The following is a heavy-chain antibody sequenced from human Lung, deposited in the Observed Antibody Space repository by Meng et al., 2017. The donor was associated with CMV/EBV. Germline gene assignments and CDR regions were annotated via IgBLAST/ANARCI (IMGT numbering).Heavy chain of an antibody. J-gene: IGHJ5*02. D-gene: IGHD2-21*01. CDR2: ICPDEYTA. CDR3: ARHRKGCGARFRVEYYLDP. CDR1: GYNFATYC. V-gene: IGHV5-51*01. Sequence: SCQGSGYNFATYCIAWVRQMPVKGLEWRGIICPDEYTATYSPSFQGQVTISASRSISTAYLQWSGLEASDTAIYYCARHRKGCGARFRVEYYLDPWGQGXLVTVSS.